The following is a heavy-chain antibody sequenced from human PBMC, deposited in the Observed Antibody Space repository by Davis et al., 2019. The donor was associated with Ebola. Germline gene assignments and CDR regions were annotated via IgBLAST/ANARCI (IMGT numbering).Heavy chain of an antibody. J-gene: IGHJ4*02. CDR1: GYTFSDYA. CDR2: VNGGNGGA. Sequence: ASVKVSCKASGYTFSDYAVHWVRQAPGQRLEWMGWVNGGNGGAIYSQKFRARLSITRDTSVTTAYMELTGLTYEDTGVYFCAREVGPRGFSSFDYWGQGTLVTVSS. V-gene: IGHV1-3*01. CDR3: AREVGPRGFSSFDY. D-gene: IGHD1-26*01.